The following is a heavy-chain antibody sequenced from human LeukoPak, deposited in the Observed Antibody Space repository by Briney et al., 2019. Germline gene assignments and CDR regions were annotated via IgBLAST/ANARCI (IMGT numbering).Heavy chain of an antibody. Sequence: VASVKVSCKASGGTVRRYAVNWVRQAPGQGLEWMGGIVPMSGITVYAQKFQGRVTVSTDESTNTDYMEVSSLTSEDTAVYYCTTYGGNTAEYFQYWGQGTLVTVSS. CDR1: GGTVRRYA. D-gene: IGHD4/OR15-4a*01. J-gene: IGHJ1*01. V-gene: IGHV1-69*05. CDR3: TTYGGNTAEYFQY. CDR2: IVPMSGIT.